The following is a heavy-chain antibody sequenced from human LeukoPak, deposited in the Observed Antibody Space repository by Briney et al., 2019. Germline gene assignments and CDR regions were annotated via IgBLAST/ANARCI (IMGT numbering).Heavy chain of an antibody. CDR1: GGSISSSSYY. V-gene: IGHV4-39*07. D-gene: IGHD6-19*01. J-gene: IGHJ6*02. Sequence: SETLSLTCTVSGGSISSSSYYWGWIRRPPGKGLEWIGNIYYSGSTYYNPSLKSRVTISVDMSKNQFSLKLSSLTAADTAVYYCARDIAIAVALDVWGQGTTVTVSS. CDR2: IYYSGST. CDR3: ARDIAIAVALDV.